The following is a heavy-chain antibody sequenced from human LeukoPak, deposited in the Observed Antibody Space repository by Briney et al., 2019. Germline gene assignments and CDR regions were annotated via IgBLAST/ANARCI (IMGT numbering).Heavy chain of an antibody. D-gene: IGHD2-15*01. CDR1: GYSFTSYW. Sequence: GESLKISCQGSGYSFTSYWIGWVRQMPGKGLEWMGIIYPGDSDTRYSPSFQGQVTISADKSISTAYLQWSSLKASDTAMYYCARTSCSGGSCYPYGDYWGQGTLVTVSS. CDR2: IYPGDSDT. V-gene: IGHV5-51*01. J-gene: IGHJ4*02. CDR3: ARTSCSGGSCYPYGDY.